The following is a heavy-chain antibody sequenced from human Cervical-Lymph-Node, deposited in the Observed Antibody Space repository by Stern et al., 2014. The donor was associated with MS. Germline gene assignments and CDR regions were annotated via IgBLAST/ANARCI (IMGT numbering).Heavy chain of an antibody. J-gene: IGHJ4*02. V-gene: IGHV4-39*01. D-gene: IGHD6-19*01. CDR3: ARQHSSGWYDY. CDR2: IHDTGPT. CDR1: GDSINTRSDY. Sequence: QVQLQESGPGLVKPSETLSLTCTVSGDSINTRSDYWGWIRQAPGEGLEWIGTIHDTGPTYYNSSLRIRVSISVDISKRQFSLRLNSVTAADTALYYCARQHSSGWYDYWGQGTLVTVSS.